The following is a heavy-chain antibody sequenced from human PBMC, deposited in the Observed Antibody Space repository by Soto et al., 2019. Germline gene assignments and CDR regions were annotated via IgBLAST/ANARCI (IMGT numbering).Heavy chain of an antibody. Sequence: SETLSLTCAVYGGSFHGYYWSWIRQPPGKGLEWIGYIYYSGSTNYNPSLKSRVTISVDTSKNQFSLKLSSVTAADTAVYYCAGVWFGELWPYYYGMDVWGQGTTVTAP. D-gene: IGHD3-10*01. CDR1: GGSFHGYY. CDR3: AGVWFGELWPYYYGMDV. J-gene: IGHJ6*02. CDR2: IYYSGST. V-gene: IGHV4-59*01.